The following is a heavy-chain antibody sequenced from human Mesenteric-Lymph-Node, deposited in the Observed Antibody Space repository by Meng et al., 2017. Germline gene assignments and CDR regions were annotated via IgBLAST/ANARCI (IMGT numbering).Heavy chain of an antibody. Sequence: GESLKISCAASGFTFSSYEMNWVRQAPGKGLEWVSYISSSGSTIYYADSVKGRFTISRDNAKNSLYLQMNSLRAEDTAVYYCARGGESSGLFASYYWGQGTLVTVSS. J-gene: IGHJ4*02. CDR1: GFTFSSYE. CDR3: ARGGESSGLFASYY. CDR2: ISSSGSTI. D-gene: IGHD6-19*01. V-gene: IGHV3-48*03.